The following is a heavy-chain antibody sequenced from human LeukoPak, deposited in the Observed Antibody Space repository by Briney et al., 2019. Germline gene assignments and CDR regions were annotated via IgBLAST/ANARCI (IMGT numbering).Heavy chain of an antibody. D-gene: IGHD6-13*01. CDR1: GYSISSGYY. Sequence: PSETLSLTCTVSGYSISSGYYWGWIRQPPGKGLEWIGSTYHSGSTYYNPSLKSRVTISVDTSKNQFSLKLSSVTAADTAVYYCARARIAEAGTYFDYWGQGTLVTVSS. CDR3: ARARIAEAGTYFDY. V-gene: IGHV4-38-2*02. J-gene: IGHJ4*02. CDR2: TYHSGST.